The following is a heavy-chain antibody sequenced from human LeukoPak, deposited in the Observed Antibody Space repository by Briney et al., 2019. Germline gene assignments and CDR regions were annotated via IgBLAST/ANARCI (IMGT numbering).Heavy chain of an antibody. D-gene: IGHD3-10*01. CDR2: INPSGGST. J-gene: IGHJ4*02. CDR3: ARSRPDLIKDY. CDR1: GYTFTSYY. Sequence: ASVKVSCKASGYTFTSYYMHWVRQAPGQGLEWMGIINPSGGSTSYAQKFQGRVTMTTDTSTSTAYMELRSLRSDDTAVYYCARSRPDLIKDYWGQGTLVTVSS. V-gene: IGHV1-46*01.